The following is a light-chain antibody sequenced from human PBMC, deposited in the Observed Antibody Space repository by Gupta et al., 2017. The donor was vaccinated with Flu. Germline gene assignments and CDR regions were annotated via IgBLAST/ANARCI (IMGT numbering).Light chain of an antibody. CDR2: QDS. Sequence: PGQTASITCSGDKLGDKYACWYQQKPGQSPVLVIYQDSKRPSGIPERFSGSNSGNTATLTISGTQAMDEADYYCQAWDSSTVVFGGGTKLTVL. J-gene: IGLJ2*01. CDR3: QAWDSSTVV. CDR1: KLGDKY. V-gene: IGLV3-1*01.